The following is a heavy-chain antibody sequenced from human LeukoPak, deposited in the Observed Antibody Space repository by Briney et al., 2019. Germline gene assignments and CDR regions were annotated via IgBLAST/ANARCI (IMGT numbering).Heavy chain of an antibody. CDR3: ARHGSRAYSGYDNWFDP. Sequence: WETLSLTCTVSGGSISSYYWSWIRQPPGKGLEWIGYIYYSGSTNYNPSLKSRVTISVDTSKNQFSLKLSSVTAADTAVYYCARHGSRAYSGYDNWFDPWGQGTLVTVSS. V-gene: IGHV4-59*08. D-gene: IGHD5-12*01. CDR2: IYYSGST. J-gene: IGHJ5*02. CDR1: GGSISSYY.